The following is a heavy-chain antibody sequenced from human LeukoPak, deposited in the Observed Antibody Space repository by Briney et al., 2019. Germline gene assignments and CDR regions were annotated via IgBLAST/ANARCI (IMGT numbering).Heavy chain of an antibody. CDR3: ARFQSVVVPVKALGAFDI. J-gene: IGHJ3*02. D-gene: IGHD2-2*01. V-gene: IGHV1-8*01. CDR2: MNPNSGNT. Sequence: VASVKVSCKASGYTFTSYDINWVRQATGQGLEWMGWMNPNSGNTGYAQKFQGRVTMTRNTSISTAYMELRSLRSDDTAVYYCARFQSVVVPVKALGAFDIWGQGTMVTVSS. CDR1: GYTFTSYD.